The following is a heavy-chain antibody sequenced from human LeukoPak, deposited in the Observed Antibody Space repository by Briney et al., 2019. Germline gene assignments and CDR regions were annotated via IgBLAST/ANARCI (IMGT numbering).Heavy chain of an antibody. Sequence: SETLSLTCNVSGGSISSYYWSRLRQPPGKGLEWIAYVYYTGSTYYNPSLKSRVTASLETSENQFSLKVNSVTAEDTAVYYCARVQYSYGSGYCFDYWGQGALVTVSS. V-gene: IGHV4-59*01. CDR3: ARVQYSYGSGYCFDY. CDR2: VYYTGST. D-gene: IGHD5-18*01. CDR1: GGSISSYY. J-gene: IGHJ4*02.